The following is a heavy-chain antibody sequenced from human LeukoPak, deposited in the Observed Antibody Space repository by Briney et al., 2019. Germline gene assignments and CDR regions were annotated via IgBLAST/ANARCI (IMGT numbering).Heavy chain of an antibody. D-gene: IGHD1-26*01. CDR3: ARFKYSRSYYYYYGMDV. CDR1: GYTFTSYA. Sequence: ASVKVSCKASGYTFTSYAMHWVRQAPGQRLEWMGWINAGNGNTKYSQKFQGRVTITRDTSASTAYMELSSLRSEDTAVYYCARFKYSRSYYYYYGMDVWGQGPTVSVSS. J-gene: IGHJ6*02. CDR2: INAGNGNT. V-gene: IGHV1-3*01.